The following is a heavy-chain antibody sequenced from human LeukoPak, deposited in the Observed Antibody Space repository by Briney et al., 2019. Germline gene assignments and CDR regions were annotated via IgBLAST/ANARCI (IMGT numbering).Heavy chain of an antibody. V-gene: IGHV4-39*01. D-gene: IGHD6-6*01. CDR3: ASLYSSSSVSG. CDR1: GGSISSYY. Sequence: PSETLSLTCTVSGGSISSYYWGWIRQPPGKGLEWIGSIYYSGSTYYNPSLKSRVTISVDTSKNQFSLELSSVTAADTAVYYCASLYSSSSVSGWGQGTLVTVSS. J-gene: IGHJ4*02. CDR2: IYYSGST.